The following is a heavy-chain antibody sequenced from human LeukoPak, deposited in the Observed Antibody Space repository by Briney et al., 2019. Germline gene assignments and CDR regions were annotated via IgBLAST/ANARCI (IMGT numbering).Heavy chain of an antibody. J-gene: IGHJ4*02. CDR3: ARLYVWGSYRYTPFDY. CDR1: GYSFTSYW. Sequence: GESLKISCKGSGYSFTSYWIGWVRQMPGKGLEWMGIIYPGDSDTRYSPSFQGQVTISADKSISTAYLQWSSLKASDTAMYYCARLYVWGSYRYTPFDYWGQGTLVTVSS. CDR2: IYPGDSDT. D-gene: IGHD3-16*02. V-gene: IGHV5-51*01.